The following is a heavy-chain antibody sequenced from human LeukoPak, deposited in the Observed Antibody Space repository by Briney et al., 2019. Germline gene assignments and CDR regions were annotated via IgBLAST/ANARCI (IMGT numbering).Heavy chain of an antibody. Sequence: PGRSLRLSCAASGFTFSSYSMNWVRQAPGKGLEWVSYISSSSSTIYYADSVKGRFTISGDNAKNSLYLQMNSLRDEDTAVYYCARGFGYSYGYGSYAFDIWGQGTMVTVSS. V-gene: IGHV3-48*02. J-gene: IGHJ3*02. D-gene: IGHD5-18*01. CDR2: ISSSSSTI. CDR1: GFTFSSYS. CDR3: ARGFGYSYGYGSYAFDI.